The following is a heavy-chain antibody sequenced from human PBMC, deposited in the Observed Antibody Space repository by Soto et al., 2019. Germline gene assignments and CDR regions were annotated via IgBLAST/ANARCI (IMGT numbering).Heavy chain of an antibody. Sequence: QVQLVQSGPEVNKPGSSVKVSCKTSGGTFSSYGVSGVRQAPRQGLEWMGGIIPIFGTTNYAQKFQGRVTISADESTTTAYMELSSLRSEDTAVYYCATDPKREATSRYGMAVWGQGTTVTVSS. V-gene: IGHV1-69*01. CDR3: ATDPKREATSRYGMAV. J-gene: IGHJ6*02. CDR1: GGTFSSYG. CDR2: IIPIFGTT.